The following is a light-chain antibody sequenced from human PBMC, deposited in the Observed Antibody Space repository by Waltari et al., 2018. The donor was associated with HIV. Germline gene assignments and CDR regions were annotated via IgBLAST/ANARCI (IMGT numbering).Light chain of an antibody. CDR1: DIGLYDL. CDR3: SAYTMSGSLV. Sequence: DIGLYDLVSWYRQEPGKAPRLLIYGVSNRPSEISRRFSGSKARTTASLTISALQAEDEGDYYCSAYTMSGSLVFGGGTKLTVL. V-gene: IGLV2-14*01. CDR2: GVS. J-gene: IGLJ2*01.